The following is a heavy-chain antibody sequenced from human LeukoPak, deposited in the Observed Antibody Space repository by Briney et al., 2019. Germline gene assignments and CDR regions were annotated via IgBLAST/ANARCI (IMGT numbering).Heavy chain of an antibody. D-gene: IGHD3-10*01. J-gene: IGHJ4*02. Sequence: GESLRLSCAASGFTFSSYSMNWVRQAPGKGLEWVSYISSSSSTIYYADSVKGRFTISRDNAKNSLYLQMNSLRDEDTAVYYCARGWWFGELGFDYWGQGTLVTVSS. CDR2: ISSSSSTI. CDR3: ARGWWFGELGFDY. CDR1: GFTFSSYS. V-gene: IGHV3-48*02.